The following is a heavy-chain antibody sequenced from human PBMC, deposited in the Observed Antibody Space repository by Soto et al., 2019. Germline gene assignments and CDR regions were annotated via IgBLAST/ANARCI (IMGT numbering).Heavy chain of an antibody. CDR3: AKDFTAMVTLYDY. V-gene: IGHV3-30*18. CDR2: ISYDGSNK. CDR1: GFTFSSYG. D-gene: IGHD5-18*01. J-gene: IGHJ4*02. Sequence: GSLRLSCAASGFTFSSYGMHWVRQAPGKGLEWVAVISYDGSNKYYADSVKGRFTISRDNSKNTLYLQMNSLRAEDTAVYYCAKDFTAMVTLYDYWGQGTLVTVSS.